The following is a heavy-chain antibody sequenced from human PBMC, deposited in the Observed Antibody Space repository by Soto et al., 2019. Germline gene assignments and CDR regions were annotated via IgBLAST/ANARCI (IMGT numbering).Heavy chain of an antibody. CDR3: ARDIYCSGGSCTYGSAFDI. Sequence: SETLSLTCTVSGGSISSYYWSWIRQPPGKGLEWIGYIYYSGSTNYNPSLKSRVTISVATSKNQFSLKLSSVTAADTAVYYCARDIYCSGGSCTYGSAFDIWGQGTMVTVSS. CDR1: GGSISSYY. CDR2: IYYSGST. D-gene: IGHD2-15*01. J-gene: IGHJ3*02. V-gene: IGHV4-59*01.